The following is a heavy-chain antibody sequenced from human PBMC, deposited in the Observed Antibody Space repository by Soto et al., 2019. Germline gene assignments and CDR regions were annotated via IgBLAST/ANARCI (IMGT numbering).Heavy chain of an antibody. V-gene: IGHV1-3*01. Sequence: ASVKVSCKASGYTFTSYAMHWVRQAPGQRLEWMGWINAGNGNTKYSQKFQGRVTITRDTSASTAYMELSSLRSEDTAVYYCARDLIPMVRGVIIGDAFDIWGQGTMVTVSS. CDR3: ARDLIPMVRGVIIGDAFDI. CDR1: GYTFTSYA. CDR2: INAGNGNT. D-gene: IGHD3-10*01. J-gene: IGHJ3*02.